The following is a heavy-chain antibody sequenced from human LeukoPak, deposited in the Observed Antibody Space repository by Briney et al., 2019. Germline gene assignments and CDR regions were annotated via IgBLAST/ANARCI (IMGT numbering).Heavy chain of an antibody. J-gene: IGHJ4*01. Sequence: SGGSLRLSCAASGFTFSVHYIDWVRQAPGKGLEWVVRSRDKGNSYTTAYSASVRGRFTITRDDTKTSLYLKMNSMKVEDTAVYYCTKLARATRDFDYWGQGTLVTVSS. CDR1: GFTFSVHY. V-gene: IGHV3-72*01. CDR2: SRDKGNSYTT. CDR3: TKLARATRDFDY. D-gene: IGHD1-1*01.